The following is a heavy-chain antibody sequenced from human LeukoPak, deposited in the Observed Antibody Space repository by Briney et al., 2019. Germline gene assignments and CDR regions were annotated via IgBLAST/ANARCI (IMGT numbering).Heavy chain of an antibody. CDR2: IYNGGNT. CDR3: AAGPWELDF. V-gene: IGHV4-4*09. D-gene: IGHD1-26*01. Sequence: PSETLSLTCTVSGVSINTYYASWIRQAPGKGLEFIGFIYNGGNTNYNPSLKSRATNSVDTSNNQFSLRLTSVTAADTAMYYCAAGPWELDFWGQGTLVTVSS. J-gene: IGHJ4*02. CDR1: GVSINTYY.